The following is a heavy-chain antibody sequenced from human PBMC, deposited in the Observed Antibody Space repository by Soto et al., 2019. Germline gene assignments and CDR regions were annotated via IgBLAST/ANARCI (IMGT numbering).Heavy chain of an antibody. J-gene: IGHJ4*02. CDR1: GFTFSSFG. D-gene: IGHD2-2*01. V-gene: IGHV3-33*01. CDR2: XXXXXXNE. CDR3: ARDSSAALDY. Sequence: SXXLSSAASGFTFSSFGIHWVRQAPGKGLXXXXXXXXXXXNEXXEEXVXXXXXLXXXXXXXTLYLKMKSMRADDTAVYYCARDSSAALDYWGQGTMVTVYS.